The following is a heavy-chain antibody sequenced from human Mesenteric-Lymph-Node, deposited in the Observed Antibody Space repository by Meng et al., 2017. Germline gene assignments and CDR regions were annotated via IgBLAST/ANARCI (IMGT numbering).Heavy chain of an antibody. J-gene: IGHJ2*01. CDR1: GLTVRRIH. CDR3: AREERGYSYNNFDL. CDR2: MRDDDTT. Sequence: DVHLVETGGGLSQPGESLRLSCAVSGLTVRRIHMGWVRQSPGKGLEWVSIMRDDDTTYNTDSVKGRFTISRDNAKNTLYLQMNSLRAEDTAVYYCAREERGYSYNNFDLWGRGTLVTVSS. V-gene: IGHV3-53*02. D-gene: IGHD5-18*01.